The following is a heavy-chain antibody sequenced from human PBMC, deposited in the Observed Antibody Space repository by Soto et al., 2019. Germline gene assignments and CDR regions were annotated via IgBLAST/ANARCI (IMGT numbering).Heavy chain of an antibody. CDR2: INAGNGNT. Sequence: QVQLVQSGAEVKKPGASVKVSCKASGYTFTSYAMHWVRQAPGQRLEWMGWINAGNGNTKYSQKFQGRVTITRDTSASTAYMELSSLRSEDTAVYYCARERVYDYIWGSYRYSHMYTWFDPWGQGTLVTVSS. J-gene: IGHJ5*02. V-gene: IGHV1-3*01. CDR1: GYTFTSYA. CDR3: ARERVYDYIWGSYRYSHMYTWFDP. D-gene: IGHD3-16*02.